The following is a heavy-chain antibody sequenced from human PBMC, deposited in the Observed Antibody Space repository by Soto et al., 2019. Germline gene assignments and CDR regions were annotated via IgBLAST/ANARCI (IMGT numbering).Heavy chain of an antibody. D-gene: IGHD3-10*01. CDR3: ARGKVVRGSYVTLDY. J-gene: IGHJ4*02. CDR1: GGSFSGYY. Sequence: QVQLQQWGAGLLQPSETLSLTSAVYGGSFSGYYWSWIRQPPGKGLEWIGEINHSGSTNYNPSLKRRVTLAVDTSKNQFSLKLSSVTAADTAVYYCARGKVVRGSYVTLDYWGQGTLVTVSS. V-gene: IGHV4-34*01. CDR2: INHSGST.